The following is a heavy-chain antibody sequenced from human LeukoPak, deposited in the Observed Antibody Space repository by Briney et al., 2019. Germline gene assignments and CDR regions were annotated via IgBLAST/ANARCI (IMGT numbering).Heavy chain of an antibody. CDR1: GYTFTGYY. D-gene: IGHD3-22*01. V-gene: IGHV1-2*02. CDR3: ARDLTYYASSGLLNY. J-gene: IGHJ4*02. CDR2: INPNSGGT. Sequence: VASVKGSCKASGYTFTGYYMHWVRQAPGQGLEWMGWINPNSGGTNYAQKFQGRVTMTRDTSISTAYMELSRLRSDDTAVYYCARDLTYYASSGLLNYWGQGTLVTVSS.